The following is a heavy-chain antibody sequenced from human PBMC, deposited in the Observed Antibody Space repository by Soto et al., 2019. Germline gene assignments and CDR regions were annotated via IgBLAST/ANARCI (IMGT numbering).Heavy chain of an antibody. CDR2: ISGSGGST. D-gene: IGHD6-6*01. V-gene: IGHV3-23*01. CDR3: AKNWDTTFSSSSH. CDR1: GFTFTTYA. J-gene: IGHJ4*02. Sequence: EVQLLESGGGLVQPGESLRLSCAASGFTFTTYAMTWVRQAPGKGLEWVSAISGSGGSTYYADSVKGRFTISRDNSKNMLYLQMNSLRAEDTALYYCAKNWDTTFSSSSHWGQGTLVTVSS.